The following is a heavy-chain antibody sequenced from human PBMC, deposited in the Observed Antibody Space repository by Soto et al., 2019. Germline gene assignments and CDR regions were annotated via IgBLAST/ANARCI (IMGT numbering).Heavy chain of an antibody. CDR3: ARYDYDNYGGALDI. Sequence: AAWLTCISHGGRWVSKKQGKGLEWVSYISSSSSAIYYADSVKARFTISRDNAKNSLFLQMNSLRAEDTAIYYCARYDYDNYGGALDIWGQGTMVTVS. J-gene: IGHJ3*02. CDR1: WLTCISHG. V-gene: IGHV3-48*01. D-gene: IGHD4-17*01. CDR2: ISSSSSAI.